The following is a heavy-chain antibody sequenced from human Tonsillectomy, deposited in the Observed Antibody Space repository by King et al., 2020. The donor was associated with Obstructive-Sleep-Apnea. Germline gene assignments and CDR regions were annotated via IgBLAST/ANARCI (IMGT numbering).Heavy chain of an antibody. CDR3: AKEKTTVTSWFDP. CDR2: ISYDGSNK. Sequence: VQLVESGGGVVQPGRSLRLSCAASGFTFSSYGMHWVRQAPGKGLEWVAVISYDGSNKYYADSVKGRFTISRDNSKNTLYLQMNSLRAEDTAVYYCAKEKTTVTSWFDPWGQGTLVTVSS. CDR1: GFTFSSYG. J-gene: IGHJ5*02. V-gene: IGHV3-30*18. D-gene: IGHD4-11*01.